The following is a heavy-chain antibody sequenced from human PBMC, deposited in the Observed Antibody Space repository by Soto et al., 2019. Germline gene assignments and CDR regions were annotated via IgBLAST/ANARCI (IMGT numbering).Heavy chain of an antibody. CDR3: ARGGGGSGSYYNVGYFDL. CDR1: GFTVSSNY. CDR2: IYSGGST. Sequence: GGSLRLSCAASGFTVSSNYMSWVREAPGKGLEWVSVIYSGGSTYYADSVKGRFTISRHNSKNTLYLQMNSLRAEDTAVYYCARGGGGSGSYYNVGYFDLWGRGTLVTVSS. V-gene: IGHV3-53*04. J-gene: IGHJ2*01. D-gene: IGHD3-10*01.